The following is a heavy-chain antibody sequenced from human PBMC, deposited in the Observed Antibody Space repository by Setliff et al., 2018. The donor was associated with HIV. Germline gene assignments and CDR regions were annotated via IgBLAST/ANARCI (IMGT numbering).Heavy chain of an antibody. D-gene: IGHD2-15*01. J-gene: IGHJ6*03. CDR3: ARGFCSGGFCHPNFYHYMDV. V-gene: IGHV4-31*03. Sequence: SETLSLTCTFSGVTSGDYYWTWIRRHPVKGLEWIGYIYSSGTKYYNPSLKSRLAISLDTSKNQFSLNLKSVTAADAAVYYCARGFCSGGFCHPNFYHYMDVWGKGTTVTVS. CDR1: GVTSGDYY. CDR2: IYSSGTK.